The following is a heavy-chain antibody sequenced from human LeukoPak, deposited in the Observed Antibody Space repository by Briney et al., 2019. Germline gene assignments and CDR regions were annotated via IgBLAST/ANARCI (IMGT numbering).Heavy chain of an antibody. V-gene: IGHV1-2*02. CDR2: INPNSGGT. CDR3: ARDRGPYSEDY. CDR1: GYTFTGHY. J-gene: IGHJ4*02. Sequence: ASVKVSCKASGYTFTGHYMHWVRQAPGQGLEWMGWINPNSGGTDYAQKFQGRVTMTRDTSISTAYMELSRLTSDDTAIYYCARDRGPYSEDYWGQGTLVTVSS. D-gene: IGHD2-15*01.